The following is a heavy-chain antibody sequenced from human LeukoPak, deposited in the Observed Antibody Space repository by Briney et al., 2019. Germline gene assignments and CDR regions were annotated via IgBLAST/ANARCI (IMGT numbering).Heavy chain of an antibody. CDR1: GFTLSSYS. D-gene: IGHD6-19*01. Sequence: GGSLRLSGAALGFTLSSYSMNWGRKAPGKGLKWFSGINWDGGSTAYADSVKGRFTISRDNAKNSLYLQMNSLRAGDTALYYCAREMYASGWLNAFDIWGQGTMVTVSS. CDR2: INWDGGST. V-gene: IGHV3-20*04. J-gene: IGHJ3*02. CDR3: AREMYASGWLNAFDI.